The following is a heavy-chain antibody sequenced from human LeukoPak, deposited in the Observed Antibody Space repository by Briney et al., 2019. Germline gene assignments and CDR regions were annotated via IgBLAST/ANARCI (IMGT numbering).Heavy chain of an antibody. D-gene: IGHD3-10*01. CDR3: ARPRGGSGSYYDPLDP. V-gene: IGHV5-51*01. CDR2: IYPGDSDT. Sequence: GESLKISCKGSGYSFTSYWIGWVRQMPGKGLEWMGIIYPGDSDTRYSPSFQGQVTISADKSISTAYLQWSSLKASDTAVYYCARPRGGSGSYYDPLDPWGQGTLVTVSS. J-gene: IGHJ5*02. CDR1: GYSFTSYW.